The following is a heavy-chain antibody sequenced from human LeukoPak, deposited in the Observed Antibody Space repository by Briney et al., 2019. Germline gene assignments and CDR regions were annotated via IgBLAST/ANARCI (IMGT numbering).Heavy chain of an antibody. CDR1: GYTFTGYY. J-gene: IGHJ3*02. V-gene: IGHV1-2*02. CDR2: INPNSGGT. CDR3: ARDPGAGYFDSDAFDI. Sequence: GASVKVSCKASGYTFTGYYMHWVRQAPGQGLEWMGWINPNSGGTNYAQKFQGGVTMTRDTSISTAYMELSRLRSDDTAVYYCARDPGAGYFDSDAFDIWGQGTMVTVSS. D-gene: IGHD3-9*01.